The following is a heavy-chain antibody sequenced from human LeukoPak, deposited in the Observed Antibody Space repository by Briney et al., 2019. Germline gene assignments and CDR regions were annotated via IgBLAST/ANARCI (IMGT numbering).Heavy chain of an antibody. V-gene: IGHV4-61*02. CDR3: ARAPGY. J-gene: IGHJ4*02. CDR2: IYTSGST. Sequence: SSQTLSLTCTVSGGSISSGSYYWSWIRQPAGKGLEWIGRIYTSGSTNYNPSLKSRVTISVDTSKNQFSLKLSSVTAADTAVYYCARAPGYWGQGTLVTVSS. CDR1: GGSISSGSYY.